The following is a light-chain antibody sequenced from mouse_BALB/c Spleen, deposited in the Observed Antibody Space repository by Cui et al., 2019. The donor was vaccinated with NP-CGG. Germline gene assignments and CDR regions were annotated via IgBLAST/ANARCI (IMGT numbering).Light chain of an antibody. Sequence: QAVLTQESALTTSPGETVTLTCRSSTGAVTTSNYVNGVQEKPDHLFTGIIGGTNNRAPGVPARFSGSLIGDKAALTITGAQTEDEAIYFCALWYSNHWVFGGGTKLTVL. CDR2: GTN. CDR3: ALWYSNHWV. J-gene: IGLJ1*01. CDR1: TGAVTTSNY. V-gene: IGLV1*01.